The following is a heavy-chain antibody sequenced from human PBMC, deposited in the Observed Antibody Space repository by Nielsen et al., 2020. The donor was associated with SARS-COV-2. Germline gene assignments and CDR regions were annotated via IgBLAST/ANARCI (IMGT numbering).Heavy chain of an antibody. CDR1: GGSIRRYY. J-gene: IGHJ6*02. CDR3: AGGAGEGQYYYYYGMDV. V-gene: IGHV4-4*08. Sequence: SEPLSLPCPVSGGSIRRYYWSWLRQPPGKGLEWIGYIHSIGSINYNPSLKSRVTISADTSKNQFSLRLTSVSAADAAVYYCAGGAGEGQYYYYYGMDVWVQGTTVTVSS. D-gene: IGHD6-19*01. CDR2: IHSIGSI.